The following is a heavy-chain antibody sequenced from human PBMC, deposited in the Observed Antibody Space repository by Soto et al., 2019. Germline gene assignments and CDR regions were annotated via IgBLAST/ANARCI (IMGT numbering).Heavy chain of an antibody. J-gene: IGHJ3*02. CDR1: GGSISSSSYY. D-gene: IGHD1-26*01. Sequence: SETLSLTCTVSGGSISSSSYYWGWIRQPPGKGLEWIGSIYYSGSTYYNPSLKSRVTISVDTSKNQFSLKLSSVTAADTAVYYCARHEGRGSYDAFDIWGQGTMVTVSS. V-gene: IGHV4-39*01. CDR2: IYYSGST. CDR3: ARHEGRGSYDAFDI.